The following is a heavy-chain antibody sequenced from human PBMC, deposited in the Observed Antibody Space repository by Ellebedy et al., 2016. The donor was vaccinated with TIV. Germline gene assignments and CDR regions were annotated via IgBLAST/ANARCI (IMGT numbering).Heavy chain of an antibody. CDR1: GGSISNYY. J-gene: IGHJ6*02. CDR3: ARDRYGSSSGYIPYYYYGMDG. D-gene: IGHD2-2*01. CDR2: INHSGST. V-gene: IGHV4-34*01. Sequence: SETLSLXCTVSGGSISNYYWNWIRQPPGKGLEWIGEINHSGSTNYNPSLKSRVTISVDKSKNQFSLKLSSVTAADTAVYYCARDRYGSSSGYIPYYYYGMDGWGQGTTVTVSS.